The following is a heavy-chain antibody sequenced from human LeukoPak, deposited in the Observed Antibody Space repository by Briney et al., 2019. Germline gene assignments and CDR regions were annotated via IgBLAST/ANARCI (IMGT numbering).Heavy chain of an antibody. CDR3: AKEARSYGDYVRRGAWFDP. J-gene: IGHJ5*02. D-gene: IGHD4-17*01. V-gene: IGHV3-23*01. CDR2: ISGSGGST. Sequence: GGSLRLSCAASGFTFSSYAMSWVRQSPGKGLEWVSAISGSGGSTYDADSVKGRFTISRDNSKNTLYLQMNSLRAEDTAVYYCAKEARSYGDYVRRGAWFDPWGQGTLVTVSS. CDR1: GFTFSSYA.